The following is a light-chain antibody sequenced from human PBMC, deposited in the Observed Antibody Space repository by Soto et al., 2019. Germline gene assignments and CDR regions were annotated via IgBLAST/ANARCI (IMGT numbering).Light chain of an antibody. CDR3: QQYNSHWT. J-gene: IGKJ1*01. CDR2: AAS. Sequence: AIRMTQSPSSLSASTGDRVTISCRASQGISSYLAWYQQKPGKAPQVLIYAASTLQSGVPSRFSGSGSGTDFTLTISCLQSDDFATYYCQQYNSHWTFGQGTKVDIK. V-gene: IGKV1-8*01. CDR1: QGISSY.